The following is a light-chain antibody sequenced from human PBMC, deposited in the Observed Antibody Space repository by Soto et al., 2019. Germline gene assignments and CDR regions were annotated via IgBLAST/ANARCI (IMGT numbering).Light chain of an antibody. CDR2: KAS. J-gene: IGKJ1*01. V-gene: IGKV1-5*03. CDR1: QSISSW. CDR3: QQYSSYST. Sequence: DIRMTQSPSTLSASVGDRVTITCRASQSISSWLAWYQQKPGKAPKLLIYKASSLESGVPSRFSGSGSGTEFTLTISSLQPDDFATYYCQQYSSYSTFGQGTKVEIK.